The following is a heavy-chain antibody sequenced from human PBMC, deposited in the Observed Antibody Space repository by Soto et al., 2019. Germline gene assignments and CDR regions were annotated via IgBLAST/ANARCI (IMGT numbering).Heavy chain of an antibody. D-gene: IGHD4-4*01. CDR1: GFTFSYYW. CDR2: INGGGSST. J-gene: IGHJ4*02. V-gene: IGHV3-74*01. CDR3: TREERATVAGFDY. Sequence: GGSLRLSCAASGFTFSYYWMHWVRQAPGKGLVWISRINGGGSSTAYADSVKGRFTISRDNAKNTLYLQMNSLRAEDTAVYYCTREERATVAGFDYWGRGTLVTVSS.